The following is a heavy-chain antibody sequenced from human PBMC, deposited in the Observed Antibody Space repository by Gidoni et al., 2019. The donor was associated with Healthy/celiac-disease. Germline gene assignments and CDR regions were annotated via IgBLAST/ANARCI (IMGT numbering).Heavy chain of an antibody. CDR2: INNSGRT. CDR1: GGSFSGYY. J-gene: IGHJ4*02. Sequence: QVQLQQWRAGLLKPPETLSLTCAVYGGSFSGYYWGWIRQPPGKGLEWIGEINNSGRTNYNPSLKSRVTISVDTSKNQFSLKLSSVTAADTAVYYCARGDIAAAGTDYWGQGTLVTVSS. CDR3: ARGDIAAAGTDY. D-gene: IGHD6-13*01. V-gene: IGHV4-34*01.